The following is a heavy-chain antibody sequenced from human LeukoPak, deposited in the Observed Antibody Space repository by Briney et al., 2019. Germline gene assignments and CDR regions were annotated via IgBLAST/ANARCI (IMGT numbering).Heavy chain of an antibody. J-gene: IGHJ6*02. V-gene: IGHV1-8*01. CDR2: MNPNSGNT. CDR1: GYTFTSYD. Sequence: ASVKVSCKASGYTFTSYDINWVRQATGQGLEWKGWMNPNSGNTGYAQKFQGRVSMTRDTSISTAYMELSSLRSDDTAVYYCARGPVEAVFGVSTEDWGQGTTVTVSS. D-gene: IGHD3-10*02. CDR3: ARGPVEAVFGVSTED.